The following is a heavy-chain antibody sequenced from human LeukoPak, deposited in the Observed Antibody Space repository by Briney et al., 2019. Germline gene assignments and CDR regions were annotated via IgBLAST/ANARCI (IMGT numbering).Heavy chain of an antibody. CDR3: ASQSSGGFFEDY. J-gene: IGHJ4*02. V-gene: IGHV3-7*01. CDR2: IKQDGSEK. D-gene: IGHD3-3*01. Sequence: GSLRLSCAASGFSFSSYWMSWVRQAPGKGLECVANIKQDGSEKYYIDSVKGRFTISRDNAKKSLYLQMNSLRAEDTAVYYCASQSSGGFFEDYWDQGTLVTVSS. CDR1: GFSFSSYW.